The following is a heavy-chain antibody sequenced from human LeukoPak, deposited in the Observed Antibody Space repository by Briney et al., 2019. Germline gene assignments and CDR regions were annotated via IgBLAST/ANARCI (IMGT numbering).Heavy chain of an antibody. CDR2: ISYSGIT. V-gene: IGHV4-39*07. CDR3: ARRARSITYYYDSSGSYRY. CDR1: GGSISSSSFY. Sequence: PSETLSLTCTVSGGSISSSSFYWGWIRQPPGKGLEWIGSISYSGITYYNPSLKSRVTISVDTSKNQFSLKLSSVTAADTAVYYCARRARSITYYYDSSGSYRYWGQGTLVTVSS. J-gene: IGHJ4*02. D-gene: IGHD3-22*01.